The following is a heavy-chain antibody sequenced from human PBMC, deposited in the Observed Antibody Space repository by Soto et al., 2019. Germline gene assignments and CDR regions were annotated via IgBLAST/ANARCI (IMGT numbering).Heavy chain of an antibody. J-gene: IGHJ4*02. D-gene: IGHD3-22*01. CDR3: VKPGPYYFDANRYYFDY. CDR1: GFTFSSYA. V-gene: IGHV3-64D*06. CDR2: INSNGGST. Sequence: LRLSCSASGFTFSSYAMHWVRQAPGKGLEYVSAINSNGGSTYYADSVKGRFTISRDNSKNTLYLQMSSLRAEDTAVYYCVKPGPYYFDANRYYFDYWGQGTLVTVSS.